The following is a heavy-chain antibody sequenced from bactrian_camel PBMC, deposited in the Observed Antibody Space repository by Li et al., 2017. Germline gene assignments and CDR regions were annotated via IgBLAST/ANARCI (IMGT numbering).Heavy chain of an antibody. J-gene: IGHJ6*01. CDR3: AADLRWCRSGYFDPHGRVGY. Sequence: HVQLVESGGGLVQPGGSLRLSCVGSGFTFSNNYMTRVRQAPGEGLEWVSGINSDGSNTYYSDSVKGRFPISHDHAKNALFLQMNRLQAEDTAMYYCAADLRWCRSGYFDPHGRVGYWGQGTQVTV. D-gene: IGHD2*01. CDR1: GFTFSNNY. CDR2: INSDGSNT. V-gene: IGHV3S6*01.